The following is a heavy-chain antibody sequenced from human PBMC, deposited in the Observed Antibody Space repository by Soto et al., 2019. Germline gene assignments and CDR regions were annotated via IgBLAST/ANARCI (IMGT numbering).Heavy chain of an antibody. CDR2: ISAYNGNT. CDR3: ARVMTLNKQVRGGNYYGMDV. J-gene: IGHJ6*02. D-gene: IGHD3-16*01. CDR1: GYTFTSSG. Sequence: QVQLVQSGAEVKKPGASVKVSCKASGYTFTSSGISWVRQAPGQGLEWMGWISAYNGNTNYAQKLQGRVTMTTDTSTSKAYMELTSLRSDDTAVYYCARVMTLNKQVRGGNYYGMDVWGQGTTVTVSS. V-gene: IGHV1-18*01.